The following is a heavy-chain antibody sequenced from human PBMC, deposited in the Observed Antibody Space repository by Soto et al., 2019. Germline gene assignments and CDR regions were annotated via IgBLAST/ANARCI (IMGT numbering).Heavy chain of an antibody. CDR2: ISAYNGNT. CDR3: ESITLGNSSGWYYYY. J-gene: IGHJ4*02. D-gene: IGHD6-19*01. CDR1: GYTFTIYG. V-gene: IGHV1-18*01. Sequence: ASVKVSCKASGYTFTIYGISWVRQAPGQGLEWMGWISAYNGNTNYAQKLQGRVTMTTDTSTSTAYMELRSLRSDDTAVYYCESITLGNSSGWYYYYGGQGTLVTV.